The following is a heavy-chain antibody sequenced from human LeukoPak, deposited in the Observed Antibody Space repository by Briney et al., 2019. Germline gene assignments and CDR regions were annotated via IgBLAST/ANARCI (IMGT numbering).Heavy chain of an antibody. CDR3: AKGGCRGTCNPLAY. D-gene: IGHD2-15*01. V-gene: IGHV3-23*01. J-gene: IGHJ4*02. Sequence: GGSLRLSCAASGFTFSGSGMSWVRQAPGKGLEWISSSGDSDGSTYYADSLKGRFTISRDNSKNTLYLQMNNLRAEDTAVYYCAKGGCRGTCNPLAYWGQGALLTVSP. CDR1: GFTFSGSG. CDR2: SGDSDGST.